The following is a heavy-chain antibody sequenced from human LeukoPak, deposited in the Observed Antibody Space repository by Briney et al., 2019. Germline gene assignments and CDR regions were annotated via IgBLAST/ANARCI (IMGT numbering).Heavy chain of an antibody. CDR3: AREGGSSGYIWGVHDAFDI. D-gene: IGHD3-22*01. CDR2: INPSGGST. CDR1: GYTFTSYY. Sequence: GASVKVSCKASGYTFTSYYMHWVRQAPGQGLEWMGIINPSGGSTSYAQKFQGRVTMTRDTSTSTVYMELSSLRSEDTAVYYCAREGGSSGYIWGVHDAFDIWGQGTMVTVSS. V-gene: IGHV1-46*01. J-gene: IGHJ3*02.